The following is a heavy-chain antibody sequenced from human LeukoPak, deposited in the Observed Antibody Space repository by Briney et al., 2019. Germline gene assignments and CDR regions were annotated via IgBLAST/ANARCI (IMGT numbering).Heavy chain of an antibody. CDR3: ARYANSPYYYYAMDV. J-gene: IGHJ6*02. Sequence: ETLSLTCPVSGGSIIGYYLSWIRQPPGKGLEWIGSIYYSGSTNYNPSLKSRVTISVETSKNQFSLKLSSVTAADTAVYYCARYANSPYYYYAMDVWGQGTTVTVSS. V-gene: IGHV4-59*12. CDR1: GGSIIGYY. CDR2: IYYSGST. D-gene: IGHD4/OR15-4a*01.